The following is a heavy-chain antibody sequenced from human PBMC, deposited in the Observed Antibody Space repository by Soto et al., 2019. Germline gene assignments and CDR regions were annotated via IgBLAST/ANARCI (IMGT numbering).Heavy chain of an antibody. J-gene: IGHJ6*02. CDR2: INPNSGNT. Sequence: QVQLVQSGAEVKKPGASVKVSCKASGYTFTSYDINWVRQATGQGLEWMGWINPNSGNTGYAQEFQDRVTRTRNTSISTAYMELSSLRSEDTAVYYWARDHSSGWYGPYYYYGMDVWGQGTTVTVSS. D-gene: IGHD6-19*01. CDR1: GYTFTSYD. CDR3: ARDHSSGWYGPYYYYGMDV. V-gene: IGHV1-8*01.